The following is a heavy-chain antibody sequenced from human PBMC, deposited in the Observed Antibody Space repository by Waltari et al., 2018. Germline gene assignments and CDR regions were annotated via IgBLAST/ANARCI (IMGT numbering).Heavy chain of an antibody. V-gene: IGHV3-74*03. D-gene: IGHD1-1*01. Sequence: EEQLVESGGGLVQPGDSLRLSCAASGFTFSSFWMNWVRQAPGKGPLWVSRISTDKTYADSVKGRFTISRDNARNTLYLQMNRLRAEDTAVYFCARVSRRTYRSPVPGRHYYYGMDVWGQGTTVTVSS. J-gene: IGHJ6*02. CDR3: ARVSRRTYRSPVPGRHYYYGMDV. CDR2: ISTDK. CDR1: GFTFSSFW.